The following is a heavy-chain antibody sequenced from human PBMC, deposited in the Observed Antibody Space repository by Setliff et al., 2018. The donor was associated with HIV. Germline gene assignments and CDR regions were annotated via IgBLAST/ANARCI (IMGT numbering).Heavy chain of an antibody. D-gene: IGHD3-22*01. J-gene: IGHJ6*03. V-gene: IGHV4-31*03. CDR1: GDSVSSGAYY. Sequence: PSETLSLTCTVSGDSVSSGAYYWNWIRQHPGKGLEWIGYIYYNGCAYYSPSLKSRISISLETSKNQFSLNLTSVTAADTAVYYCARAEGYYDNSVKPGRYYCYYMDVWGKVNTVTVSS. CDR2: IYYNGCA. CDR3: ARAEGYYDNSVKPGRYYCYYMDV.